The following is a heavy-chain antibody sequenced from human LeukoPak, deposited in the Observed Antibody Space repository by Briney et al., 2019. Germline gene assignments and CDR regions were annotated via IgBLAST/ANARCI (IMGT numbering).Heavy chain of an antibody. CDR3: AAYSSGWYPIDY. V-gene: IGHV3-48*03. J-gene: IGHJ4*02. D-gene: IGHD6-19*01. Sequence: GGSLRLSCAASGFTFSSYEMNWVRQAPGKGLEWVSYISSSGSTIYYADSVKGRFTISRDNAKNSLYRQMNSLRAEDTAVYYCAAYSSGWYPIDYWGQGTLVTVSS. CDR2: ISSSGSTI. CDR1: GFTFSSYE.